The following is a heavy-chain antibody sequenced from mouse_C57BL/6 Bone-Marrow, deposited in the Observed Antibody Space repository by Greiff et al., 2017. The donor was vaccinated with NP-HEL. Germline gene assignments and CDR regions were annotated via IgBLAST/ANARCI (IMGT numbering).Heavy chain of an antibody. CDR1: GFNIKDDY. CDR3: TSHIHVTTVVAK. CDR2: IDPENGDT. Sequence: VQLQQSGAELVRPGASVKLSCTASGFNIKDDYMHWVKQRPEQGLEWIGWIDPENGDTEYASKFQGKATITADTSSNTAYLQLSSLTSEDTAVYCCTSHIHVTTVVAKGGQGTTLTVSS. D-gene: IGHD1-1*01. V-gene: IGHV14-4*01. J-gene: IGHJ2*01.